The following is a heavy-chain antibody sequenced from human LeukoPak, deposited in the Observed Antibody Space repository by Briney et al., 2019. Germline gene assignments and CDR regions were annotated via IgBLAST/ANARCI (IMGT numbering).Heavy chain of an antibody. Sequence: ASVNLSCKASGYTFTSYDINWVRQATGQGLEWMGWMNPNSGNTGYAQKFQGRVTMTRNTSISTAYMELSSLRSEDTAVYYCARGAPVSYYYDSSGYADWGQGTLVTVSS. CDR2: MNPNSGNT. CDR3: ARGAPVSYYYDSSGYAD. V-gene: IGHV1-8*01. J-gene: IGHJ4*02. D-gene: IGHD3-22*01. CDR1: GYTFTSYD.